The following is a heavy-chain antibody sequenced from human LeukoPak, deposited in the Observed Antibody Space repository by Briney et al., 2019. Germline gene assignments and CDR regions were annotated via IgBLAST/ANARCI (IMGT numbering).Heavy chain of an antibody. CDR2: FDPEHDET. D-gene: IGHD1-26*01. J-gene: IGHJ5*02. CDR3: ITGDWFDP. Sequence: ASVKVSCKVSGHTLSELSMHWVRQAPGKGPEWMGGFDPEHDETTYAQKVQGRVIMTEDTTTDTIFLKLTNLTSDDTAVYYCITGDWFDPWGQGTLVVVS. V-gene: IGHV1-24*01. CDR1: GHTLSELS.